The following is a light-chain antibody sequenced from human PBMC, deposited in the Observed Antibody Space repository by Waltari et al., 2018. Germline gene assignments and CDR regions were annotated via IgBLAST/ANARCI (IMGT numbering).Light chain of an antibody. V-gene: IGLV7-43*01. CDR1: TGPVTSDYY. Sequence: QTVVTQEPSLTVSPGGTVPLTCVSNTGPVTSDYYPNWFQQKPGQAPGALIYRTSDRRSWTPARFAGSVRGGKVALTVSEGQPEDEAEYYCLLDYDGIWVVGGGTKLTVL. J-gene: IGLJ3*02. CDR2: RTS. CDR3: LLDYDGIWV.